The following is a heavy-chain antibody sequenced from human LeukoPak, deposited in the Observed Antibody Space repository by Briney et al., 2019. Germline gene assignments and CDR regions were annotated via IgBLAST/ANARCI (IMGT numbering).Heavy chain of an antibody. CDR1: GYTFNSYG. CDR3: ARVPTYSYGLLDY. CDR2: INAGNGNT. Sequence: ASVKVSCKASGYTFNSYGMHWVRQAPGQRLEWMGWINAGNGNTKYSQKFQGRVTITRDTSASTAYMELSSLRSEDTAVYYCARVPTYSYGLLDYWGQGTLVTVSS. J-gene: IGHJ4*02. D-gene: IGHD5-18*01. V-gene: IGHV1-3*01.